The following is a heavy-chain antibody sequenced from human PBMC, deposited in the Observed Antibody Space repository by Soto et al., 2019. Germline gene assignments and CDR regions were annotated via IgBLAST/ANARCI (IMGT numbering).Heavy chain of an antibody. J-gene: IGHJ6*03. CDR3: ARVHPYDDFWSGSRHRIHPRDYYYCMHV. V-gene: IGHV1-69*02. D-gene: IGHD3-3*01. CDR1: GGTFSSYT. Sequence: QVQLVQSGAEVKKPGSSVKVSCKASGGTFSSYTISWVRQAPGQGLEWMGRIIPILGIANYAQKFQGRVTITADKSTSTAYMEMSSLRSEDTAVYYWARVHPYDDFWSGSRHRIHPRDYYYCMHVWGKGTTVTVSS. CDR2: IIPILGIA.